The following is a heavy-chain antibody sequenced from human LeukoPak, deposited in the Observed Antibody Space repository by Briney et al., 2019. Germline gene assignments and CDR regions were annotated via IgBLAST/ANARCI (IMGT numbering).Heavy chain of an antibody. J-gene: IGHJ4*02. CDR2: IYHSGST. CDR3: ARGSSSYGRFDY. D-gene: IGHD5-18*01. Sequence: PSETLSLTCTVSGDSISSSNWWSWVRQPPGKGLEWIGEIYHSGSTNYNPSLKSRVTISVDTSKNQFSLKLSSVTAADTAVYYCARGSSSYGRFDYWGQGTLVTVSS. CDR1: GDSISSSNW. V-gene: IGHV4-4*02.